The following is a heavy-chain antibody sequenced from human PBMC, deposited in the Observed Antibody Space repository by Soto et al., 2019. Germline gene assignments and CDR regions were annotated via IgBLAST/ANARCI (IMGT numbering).Heavy chain of an antibody. CDR1: GGTFSSHA. CDR3: ANNQAYCGGDCYPSGYYGMAV. CDR2: IIPIFGTA. V-gene: IGHV1-69*06. D-gene: IGHD2-21*02. Sequence: QVQLVQSGAEVKKPGSSVKVSCKASGGTFSSHAISWVRQAPGQGLEWMGGIIPIFGTANYAQKFQGRVTITADKSTSTAYRELSSLRSEDTAVYYCANNQAYCGGDCYPSGYYGMAVWGQGSTVIV. J-gene: IGHJ6*02.